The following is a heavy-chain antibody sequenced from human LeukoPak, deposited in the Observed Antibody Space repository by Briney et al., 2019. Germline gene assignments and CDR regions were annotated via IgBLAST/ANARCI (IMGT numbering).Heavy chain of an antibody. D-gene: IGHD1-26*01. V-gene: IGHV4-59*01. CDR3: ARAPYSGSYLEIRAFDI. CDR1: GGSFSSYY. J-gene: IGHJ3*02. CDR2: IYYSGST. Sequence: SETLSLTCAVYGGSFSSYYWSWIRQPPGKGLEWIGYIYYSGSTNYNPSLKSRVTISVDTSKNQFSLKLSSVTAADTAVYYCARAPYSGSYLEIRAFDIWGQGTMVTVSS.